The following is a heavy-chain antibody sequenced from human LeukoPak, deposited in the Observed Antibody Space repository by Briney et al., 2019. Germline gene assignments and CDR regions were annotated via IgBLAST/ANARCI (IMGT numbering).Heavy chain of an antibody. CDR2: IYPGDSDT. V-gene: IGHV5-51*01. CDR1: GYSFTSYW. D-gene: IGHD2-15*01. Sequence: GESLKISCKGSGYSFTSYWIGWVRQMPGKGLEWMGIIYPGDSDTRYSPSFQGQVTISADKSISTAYLQWSSLKASDTAMYYCAGTYCSGGSCSDDAFDIWGQGTMVTVSS. CDR3: AGTYCSGGSCSDDAFDI. J-gene: IGHJ3*02.